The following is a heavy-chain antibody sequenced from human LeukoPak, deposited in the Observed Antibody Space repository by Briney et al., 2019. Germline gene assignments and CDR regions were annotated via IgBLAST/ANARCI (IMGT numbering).Heavy chain of an antibody. D-gene: IGHD6-19*01. J-gene: IGHJ4*02. CDR2: MWNDGITG. Sequence: GGSLRLSCAASGFTFSSYAMSWVRQAPGKGLEWVAIMWNDGITGKYADSVRGRFSVSRVNSKNTVYLEMDSLRADDTSVYYCARDGSGWSSDYWGQGTLVTVSS. CDR1: GFTFSSYA. V-gene: IGHV3-33*08. CDR3: ARDGSGWSSDY.